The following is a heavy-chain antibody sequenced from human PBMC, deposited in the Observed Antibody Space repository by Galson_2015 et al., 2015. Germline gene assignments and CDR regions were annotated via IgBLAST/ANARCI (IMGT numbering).Heavy chain of an antibody. Sequence: SLRLSCAASGLTFSSYSMNWVRQAPGKGLEWVSSISSSSSYIYYADSVKGRFTISRDNAKNSLYLQMNSLRAEDTAVYYCASGGPFFFYDILWGQGTLVTVSS. J-gene: IGHJ4*02. V-gene: IGHV3-21*01. CDR3: ASGGPFFFYDIL. CDR1: GLTFSSYS. CDR2: ISSSSSYI. D-gene: IGHD2/OR15-2a*01.